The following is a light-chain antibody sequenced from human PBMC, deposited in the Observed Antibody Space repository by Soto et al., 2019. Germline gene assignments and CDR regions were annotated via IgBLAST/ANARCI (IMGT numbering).Light chain of an antibody. CDR2: GAS. Sequence: EIVMTQSPATLSVSPGERATLSCRASQSVSNNLAWYQQKPGQAPRLLIYGASTRATGIPARFSGSGSGTEFSLTIRRLPSEDFAVYYCQQYNNWPRTFGQGTNVEIQ. CDR1: QSVSNN. J-gene: IGKJ1*01. V-gene: IGKV3-15*01. CDR3: QQYNNWPRT.